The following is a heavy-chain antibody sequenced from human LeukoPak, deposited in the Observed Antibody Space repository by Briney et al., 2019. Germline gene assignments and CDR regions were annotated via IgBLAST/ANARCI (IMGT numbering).Heavy chain of an antibody. CDR3: ARFSPYGRVAVAGPLDY. D-gene: IGHD6-19*01. Sequence: ASVKVSCKGAGYTFTSYGFSWVRQAPGQGLEWMGWINPNSGGTNYAQKFQGRITMTRDTSISTAYMELSSLRSEDTAVYYCARFSPYGRVAVAGPLDYWGQGTLVTVSS. J-gene: IGHJ4*02. CDR2: INPNSGGT. CDR1: GYTFTSYG. V-gene: IGHV1-2*02.